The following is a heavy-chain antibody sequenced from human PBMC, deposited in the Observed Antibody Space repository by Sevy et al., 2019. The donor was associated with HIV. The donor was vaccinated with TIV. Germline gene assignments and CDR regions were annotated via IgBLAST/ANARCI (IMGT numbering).Heavy chain of an antibody. CDR3: ARSATVTTRRYYYYGMDV. J-gene: IGHJ6*04. Sequence: ASVTVSCKASGGTFSSYAISWVRQAPGQGLEWMGGIIPIFGTANYAQKFQGRVTITADESTSTAYMELSSLRSEDTAVYYCARSATVTTRRYYYYGMDVWGKGTTVTVSS. CDR2: IIPIFGTA. CDR1: GGTFSSYA. D-gene: IGHD4-4*01. V-gene: IGHV1-69*13.